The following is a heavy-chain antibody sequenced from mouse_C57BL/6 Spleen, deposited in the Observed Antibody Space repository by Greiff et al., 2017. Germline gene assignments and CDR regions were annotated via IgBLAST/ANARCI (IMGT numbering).Heavy chain of an antibody. CDR2: ISDGGSYT. CDR1: GFTFSSYA. CDR3: ARGGGNYYAMDY. J-gene: IGHJ4*01. V-gene: IGHV5-4*03. Sequence: EVMLVESGGGLVKPGGSLKLSCAASGFTFSSYAMSWVRQTPEKRLEWVATISDGGSYTYYPDNVKGRFTISRDKAKNNLYLQMSHLKSEDTAMYYCARGGGNYYAMDYWGQGTSVTVSS.